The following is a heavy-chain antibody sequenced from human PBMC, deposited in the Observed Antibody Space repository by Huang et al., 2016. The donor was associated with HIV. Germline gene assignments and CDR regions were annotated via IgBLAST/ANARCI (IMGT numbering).Heavy chain of an antibody. CDR2: IAYDGSSK. Sequence: QVQLVESGGGVVQPGRSLRLSCAAFGFTFNKFDMHWVRQAPGKWLEWVAIIAYDGSSKNHADSVKGRFTISRDNSKNTVYRQMNSLRVEDTAVYYCAKDGRGSGTYYDYFEYWGQGTLVTVSS. V-gene: IGHV3-30*18. CDR1: GFTFNKFD. J-gene: IGHJ4*02. CDR3: AKDGRGSGTYYDYFEY. D-gene: IGHD1-26*01.